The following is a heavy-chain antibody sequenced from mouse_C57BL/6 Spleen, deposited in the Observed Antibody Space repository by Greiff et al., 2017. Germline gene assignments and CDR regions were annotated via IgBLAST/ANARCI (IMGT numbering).Heavy chain of an antibody. D-gene: IGHD1-1*01. J-gene: IGHJ1*03. CDR1: GYTFTSYT. V-gene: IGHV1-4*01. Sequence: QVQLKQSGAELARPGASVKMSCKASGYTFTSYTMHWVKQRPGQGLEWIGYINPSSGYTKYNQKFKDKATLTADKSSSTAYMQLSSLTSEDSAVYYCARDGYGSSYAYFDVWGTGTTVTVSS. CDR2: INPSSGYT. CDR3: ARDGYGSSYAYFDV.